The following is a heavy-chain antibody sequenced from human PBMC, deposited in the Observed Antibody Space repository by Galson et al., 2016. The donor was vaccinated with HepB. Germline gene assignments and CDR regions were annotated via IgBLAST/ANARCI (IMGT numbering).Heavy chain of an antibody. J-gene: IGHJ6*02. CDR3: ARDGFRYAMDV. Sequence: SLRLSCAASGFTFSSYWMSWVRQAPGKGLEWVANIKPDGSENYYVDSVKGRFTISRDNAKNSLNLQMNSLRGEDTAIYYCARDGFRYAMDVWGQGTTVTVSS. CDR1: GFTFSSYW. V-gene: IGHV3-7*03. CDR2: IKPDGSEN. D-gene: IGHD3-10*01.